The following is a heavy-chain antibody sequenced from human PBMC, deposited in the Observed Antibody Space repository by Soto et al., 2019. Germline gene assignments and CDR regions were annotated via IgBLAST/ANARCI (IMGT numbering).Heavy chain of an antibody. CDR3: ARHLPKYYDFWSDPYYFDY. CDR2: IYYSGST. J-gene: IGHJ4*02. Sequence: PSETLSLTCTVSGGSISSSSYYWGWIRQPPGKGLEWIGSIYYSGSTYYNPSLKSRVTISVDTSKNQFSLKLSSVTAADTAVYYCARHLPKYYDFWSDPYYFDYWGQGTLVTVSS. D-gene: IGHD3-3*01. V-gene: IGHV4-39*01. CDR1: GGSISSSSYY.